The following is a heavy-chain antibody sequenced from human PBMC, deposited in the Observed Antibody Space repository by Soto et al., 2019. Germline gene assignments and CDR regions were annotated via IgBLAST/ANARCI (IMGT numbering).Heavy chain of an antibody. J-gene: IGHJ2*01. CDR1: GFTFSGSA. Sequence: EVQLVESGGGLVQPGGSLKLSCAASGFTFSGSAMHWVRQASGKGLEWVGRIRSKANSYATAYAASVKGRFTISRDDSKNTAYLQMNSLKTEDTVVYYCRGIAVAGTRLYFDLWGRGTLVTVSS. CDR3: RGIAVAGTRLYFDL. V-gene: IGHV3-73*02. D-gene: IGHD6-19*01. CDR2: IRSKANSYAT.